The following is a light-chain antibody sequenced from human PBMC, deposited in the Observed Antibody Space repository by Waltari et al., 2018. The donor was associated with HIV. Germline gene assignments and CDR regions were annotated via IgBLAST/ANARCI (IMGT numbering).Light chain of an antibody. Sequence: DIVLTPSPGTLSLSPGERATLSCRASQSVSSSYLAWSQHKPGQTPRLLVDGAASRATGIPDRFSGSGSGTDCTLTISRQEPEDCAVYDCQQYGSSPARITFGPGTKVDIK. V-gene: IGKV3-20*01. CDR1: QSVSSSY. CDR2: GAA. J-gene: IGKJ3*01. CDR3: QQYGSSPARIT.